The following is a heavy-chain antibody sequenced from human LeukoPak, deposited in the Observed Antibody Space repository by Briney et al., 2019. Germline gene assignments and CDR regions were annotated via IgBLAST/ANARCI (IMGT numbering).Heavy chain of an antibody. V-gene: IGHV4-34*01. CDR1: GGSFSGYY. Sequence: PSETLSLTCAVYGGSFSGYYWSWIRQPPGKGLEWIGEINHSGSTNYNPSLKSRVTISVDTSKNQFSLKLSSVTAADTAVYYCAIGIAAAQVDYWGQGTLVTVSS. CDR2: INHSGST. D-gene: IGHD6-13*01. CDR3: AIGIAAAQVDY. J-gene: IGHJ4*02.